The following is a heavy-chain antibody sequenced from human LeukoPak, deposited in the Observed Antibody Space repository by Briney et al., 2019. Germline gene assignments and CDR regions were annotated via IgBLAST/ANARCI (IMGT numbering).Heavy chain of an antibody. D-gene: IGHD3-22*01. CDR3: TRDFAATDYYDSSGYYWPLLGYGDAFDI. V-gene: IGHV1-2*02. CDR1: GYTFTGYY. J-gene: IGHJ3*02. CDR2: INPNSGGT. Sequence: ASVKVSCKASGYTFTGYYMHWVRQAPGQGLEWMGWINPNSGGTNYAQKFQGRVTMTRDTSISTAYMELNSLKTEDTAVYYCTRDFAATDYYDSSGYYWPLLGYGDAFDIWGQGTMVTVSS.